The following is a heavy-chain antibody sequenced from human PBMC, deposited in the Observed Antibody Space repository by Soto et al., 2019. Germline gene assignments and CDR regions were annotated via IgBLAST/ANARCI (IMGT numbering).Heavy chain of an antibody. D-gene: IGHD5-18*01. CDR2: IYYSGST. CDR3: ERETWIKIWQYPYYFDY. Sequence: SETLSLTCTVSGGSISSGGYYWSWIRQHPGKGLEWIGYIYYSGSTYYNPSLKSRVTISVDTSKNQFSLKLSSVTAADTAVYYCERETWIKIWQYPYYFDYWVQGTLVTVS. CDR1: GGSISSGGYY. J-gene: IGHJ4*02. V-gene: IGHV4-31*03.